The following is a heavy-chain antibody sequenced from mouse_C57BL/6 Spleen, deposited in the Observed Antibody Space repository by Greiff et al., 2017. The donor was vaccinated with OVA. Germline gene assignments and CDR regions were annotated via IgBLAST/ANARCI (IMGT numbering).Heavy chain of an antibody. CDR3: ASGPPMDY. Sequence: EVQLKESGPGLVKPSQSLSLTCSVTGYSITSGYYWNWIRQFPGNKLEWMGYISYDGSNNYNPSLKNRISITRDTSKNQFFLKLNSVTTEDTATYYCASGPPMDYWGQGTSVTVSS. V-gene: IGHV3-6*01. CDR1: GYSITSGYY. J-gene: IGHJ4*01. CDR2: ISYDGSN.